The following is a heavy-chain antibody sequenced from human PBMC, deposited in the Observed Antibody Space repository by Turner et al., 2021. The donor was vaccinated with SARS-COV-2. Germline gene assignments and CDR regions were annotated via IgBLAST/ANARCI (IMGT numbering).Heavy chain of an antibody. CDR3: ARLDYDFWSGYPDRGYFDL. Sequence: QVQLQESGPGLVKHSETLSLTCTVSGDSISSSRYYWGWIRQPPGKGLEWIGSIYYSGSTNYNPSLKSRVTISVDTSKNQFSLKLSSVTAADTAVYYCARLDYDFWSGYPDRGYFDLWGPWHPGHCLL. D-gene: IGHD3-3*01. V-gene: IGHV4-39*01. CDR1: GDSISSSRYY. J-gene: IGHJ2*01. CDR2: IYYSGST.